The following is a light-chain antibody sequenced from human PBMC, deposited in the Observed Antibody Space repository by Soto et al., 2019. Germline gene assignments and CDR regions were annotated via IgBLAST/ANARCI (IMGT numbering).Light chain of an antibody. CDR1: QDISDY. V-gene: IGKV1-9*01. J-gene: IGKJ4*01. Sequence: EVTQSTYFLSASVGDRVTITCRASQDISDYLAWYQQRPGKAPKLLIYAASTLQSGVPSRFSGSGSGTEFTLTISSLQPEDFATYTCQQLKSYPLTFGGGTKAAIK. CDR2: AAS. CDR3: QQLKSYPLT.